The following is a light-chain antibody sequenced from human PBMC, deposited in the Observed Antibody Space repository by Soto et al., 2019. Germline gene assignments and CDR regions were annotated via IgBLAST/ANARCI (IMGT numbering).Light chain of an antibody. CDR2: GAS. CDR3: QQYGSSPLT. J-gene: IGKJ4*01. V-gene: IGKV3-20*01. Sequence: EIVLTQSPGNLSLSPGERATLSCRASQSVSSSYLAWYQQKPGQAPRLLIYGASIRATGIPDRFSGSGSGTDVTLTISRLEPEDFAVYYCQQYGSSPLTFGGGTKVEIK. CDR1: QSVSSSY.